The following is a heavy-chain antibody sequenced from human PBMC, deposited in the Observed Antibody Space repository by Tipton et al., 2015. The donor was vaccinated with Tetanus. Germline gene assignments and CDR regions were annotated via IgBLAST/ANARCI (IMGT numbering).Heavy chain of an antibody. V-gene: IGHV5-51*01. Sequence: QLVQSGAEVKKAGESLKISCKGSGYRFTDYWIGWVRQMPGKGLEWMGIIYPDDSDTKYSPSFQGQVTVSVDKSINTAYLQWSSLKASDTAMYFCARLGRQGGALRKLYYYYFLDVRGKGTTVTVSS. J-gene: IGHJ6*03. CDR2: IYPDDSDT. CDR1: GYRFTDYW. D-gene: IGHD3-16*01. CDR3: ARLGRQGGALRKLYYYYFLDV.